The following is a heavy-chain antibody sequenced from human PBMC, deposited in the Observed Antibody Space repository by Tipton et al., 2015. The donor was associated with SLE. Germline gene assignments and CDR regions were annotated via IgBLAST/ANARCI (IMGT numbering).Heavy chain of an antibody. CDR1: GFTFTSFA. J-gene: IGHJ6*02. D-gene: IGHD3-22*01. CDR2: ISGSGGGR. CDR3: VRDNYDSSGPGHFYYYFYGMDV. V-gene: IGHV3-23*01. Sequence: SLRLSCAASGFTFTSFAMNWVRQAPGKGLEWVSSISGSGGGRYYADSVKGRFTISRDNAKNTLYLQMNSLRAEDTAVYYCVRDNYDSSGPGHFYYYFYGMDVWGQGTTVTV.